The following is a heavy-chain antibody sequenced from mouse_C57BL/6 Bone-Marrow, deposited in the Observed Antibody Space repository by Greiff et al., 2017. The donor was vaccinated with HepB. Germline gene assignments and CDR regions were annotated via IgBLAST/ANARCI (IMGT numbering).Heavy chain of an antibody. Sequence: EVKLEESGGGLVKPGGSLKLSCAASGFTFSDYGMHWVRQAPEKGLEWVAYISSGSSTIYYADTVKGRFTISRDNAKNTLILQMTSLRSADTAMYYCARSMAVVARGYAMDYWGQGTSVTVSS. D-gene: IGHD1-1*01. J-gene: IGHJ4*01. CDR2: ISSGSSTI. CDR3: ARSMAVVARGYAMDY. CDR1: GFTFSDYG. V-gene: IGHV5-17*01.